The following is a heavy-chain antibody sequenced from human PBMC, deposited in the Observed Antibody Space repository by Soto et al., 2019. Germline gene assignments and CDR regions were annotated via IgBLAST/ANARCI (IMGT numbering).Heavy chain of an antibody. J-gene: IGHJ4*02. Sequence: GGSLRLSCAASGFTFSSYSMNWVRQAPGKGLEWVSSISGSSSYIYYADSVKGRFTISRDNSKNTLYLQMNSLRAEDTAVYYCAKDIAPIAAAGPSDYWGQGTLVTVSS. CDR3: AKDIAPIAAAGPSDY. V-gene: IGHV3-21*04. CDR2: ISGSSSYI. CDR1: GFTFSSYS. D-gene: IGHD6-13*01.